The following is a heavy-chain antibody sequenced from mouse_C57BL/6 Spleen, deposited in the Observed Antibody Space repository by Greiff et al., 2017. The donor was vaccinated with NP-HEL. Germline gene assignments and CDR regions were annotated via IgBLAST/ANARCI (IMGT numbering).Heavy chain of an antibody. V-gene: IGHV1-54*01. CDR1: GYAFTNYL. CDR3: ARDYGSSYGYFDV. Sequence: VVRPGTSVKVSCKASGYAFTNYLIEWVKQRPGQGLEWIGVINPGSGGTNYNEKFKGKATLTADKSSSTAYMQLSSLTSEDSAVYFCARDYGSSYGYFDVWGTGTTVTVSS. CDR2: INPGSGGT. J-gene: IGHJ1*03. D-gene: IGHD1-1*01.